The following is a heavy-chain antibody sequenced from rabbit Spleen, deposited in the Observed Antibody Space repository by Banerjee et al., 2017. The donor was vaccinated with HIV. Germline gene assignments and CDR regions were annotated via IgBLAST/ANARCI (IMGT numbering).Heavy chain of an antibody. CDR2: IYIDSSET. J-gene: IGHJ6*01. Sequence: QQQLEESGGGLVKPGGTLTLTCKASGIDFSSYYYMCWVRQAPGKGLEWIGCIYIDSSETWYASWAKGRFTISKTSSTTVTLQMNSLTTADTATYFCARDTSSSFSSYGMDLWGP. CDR3: ARDTSSSFSSYGMDL. D-gene: IGHD1-1*01. CDR1: GIDFSSYYY. V-gene: IGHV1S45*01.